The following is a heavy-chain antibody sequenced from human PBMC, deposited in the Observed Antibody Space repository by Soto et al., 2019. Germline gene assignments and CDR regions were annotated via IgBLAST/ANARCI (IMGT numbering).Heavy chain of an antibody. CDR2: IWYDGTQK. Sequence: PGGSLRLSCEASGFTFNTYSMHWVRQPPGKGLEWLAAIWYDGTQKYYADSVKGRFIISRDNSKKTLYLEMNSLRAEDTAVYYCARAGGTTVTGLWHFDSWGQVTLVTVSS. CDR3: ARAGGTTVTGLWHFDS. J-gene: IGHJ4*02. D-gene: IGHD4-17*01. V-gene: IGHV3-33*01. CDR1: GFTFNTYS.